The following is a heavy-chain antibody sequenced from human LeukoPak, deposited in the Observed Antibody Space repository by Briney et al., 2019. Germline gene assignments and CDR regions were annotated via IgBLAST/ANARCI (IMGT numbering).Heavy chain of an antibody. V-gene: IGHV3-48*01. J-gene: IGHJ4*02. CDR3: ARDVNHASDS. D-gene: IGHD1-14*01. CDR2: ISYSGSTI. CDR1: GFTFSSYS. Sequence: GGSLRLSCAASGFTFSSYSIHWVRQAPGKGLEWISYISYSGSTISYPDSVKGRFTISRDNAKNSLYLQVNSLRAEDTAVYYCARDVNHASDSCGQGALVTVSS.